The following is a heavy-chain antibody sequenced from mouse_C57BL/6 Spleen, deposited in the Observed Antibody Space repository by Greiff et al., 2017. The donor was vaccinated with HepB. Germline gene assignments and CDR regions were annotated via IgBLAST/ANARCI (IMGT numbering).Heavy chain of an antibody. V-gene: IGHV1-15*01. Sequence: VQLVESGAELVRPGASVTLSCKASGYTFTDYEMHWVKQTPVHGLEWIGAIDPETGGTAYNQKFKGKAILTADKSSSTAYMELRSLTSEDSAVYYCTREAGRAFDYWGQGTTLTVSS. J-gene: IGHJ2*01. CDR3: TREAGRAFDY. CDR2: IDPETGGT. CDR1: GYTFTDYE. D-gene: IGHD3-1*01.